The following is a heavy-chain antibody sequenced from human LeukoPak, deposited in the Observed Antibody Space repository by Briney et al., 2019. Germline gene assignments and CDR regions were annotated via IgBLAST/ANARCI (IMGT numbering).Heavy chain of an antibody. J-gene: IGHJ4*02. Sequence: SETLSLTCTVSGGSITTYYWIWIRQPAGKGLEWIGRIYASGRSNYNPSLQSRVTMSVDTSENQFSLKMTSVTAADTAVYYCARGRSSWNYLDHWGQGILVTVSS. CDR2: IYASGRS. V-gene: IGHV4-4*07. CDR3: ARGRSSWNYLDH. D-gene: IGHD1-20*01. CDR1: GGSITTYY.